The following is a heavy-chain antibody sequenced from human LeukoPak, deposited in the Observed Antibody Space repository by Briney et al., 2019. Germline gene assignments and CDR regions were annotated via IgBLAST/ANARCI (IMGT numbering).Heavy chain of an antibody. D-gene: IGHD1-26*01. J-gene: IGHJ1*01. Sequence: GGSLRLSCAASGFTVSNNRLSWVRQAPGMGLEWVSTIYSDGNTYYPDSVKGRFTISRDGSKNTLYLQLNSLRTEDTAIYYCVREREGSNSEHWGQGTLVTVSS. CDR2: IYSDGNT. CDR3: VREREGSNSEH. CDR1: GFTVSNNR. V-gene: IGHV3-53*01.